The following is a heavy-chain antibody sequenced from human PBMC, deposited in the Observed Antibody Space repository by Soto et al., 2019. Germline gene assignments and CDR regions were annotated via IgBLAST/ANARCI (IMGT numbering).Heavy chain of an antibody. J-gene: IGHJ4*02. CDR3: AAGAGGTRHDC. D-gene: IGHD1-26*01. CDR2: IIRQIDGETT. V-gene: IGHV3-15*07. CDR1: GFTFSNAW. Sequence: EVQVVESGGGSIKPGGSLRLSCAASGFTFSNAWMNWVRQAPGKGLEWVGRIIRQIDGETTDFTAPVKGRFPISREDSKDMVYLQMNSLKTGDTGIYYCAAGAGGTRHDCWGQGTLVTVSS.